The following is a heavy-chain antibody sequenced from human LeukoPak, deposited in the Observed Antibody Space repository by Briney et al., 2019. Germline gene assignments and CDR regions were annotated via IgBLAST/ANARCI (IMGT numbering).Heavy chain of an antibody. V-gene: IGHV3-48*03. CDR1: GFTFSSYE. J-gene: IGHJ4*02. CDR2: ISSSGYTI. Sequence: PGGSLRLSCAASGFTFSSYEMNWVRQAPGKGLEWVSYISSSGYTIYYADSVKGRFTISRDNTKNSLYLQMNSLGAEDTAVYYCARDGHDYVDYFFDYWGQGTLVTVSS. D-gene: IGHD4-17*01. CDR3: ARDGHDYVDYFFDY.